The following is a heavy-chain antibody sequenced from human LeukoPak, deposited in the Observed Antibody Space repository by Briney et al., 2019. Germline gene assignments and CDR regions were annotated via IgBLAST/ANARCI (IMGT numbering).Heavy chain of an antibody. J-gene: IGHJ5*02. D-gene: IGHD3-3*01. CDR2: INHSGST. CDR1: GGSFSGYY. CDR3: ARGLRFLEWLLSTHNWFDP. Sequence: PSETLSLTCAVYGGSFSGYYLSWIRQPPGKGLEWIGEINHSGSTNYNPSLKSRVTISVDTSKNQFSLKLSSVTAADTALYYCARGLRFLEWLLSTHNWFDPWGQGTLVTVSS. V-gene: IGHV4-34*01.